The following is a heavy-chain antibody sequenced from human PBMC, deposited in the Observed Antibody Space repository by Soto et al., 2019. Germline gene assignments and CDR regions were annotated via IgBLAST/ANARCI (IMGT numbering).Heavy chain of an antibody. CDR3: ARHVRPADRFGVVNQGYYGMDV. CDR1: GGSISSSSYY. J-gene: IGHJ6*02. Sequence: SETLSLTCTVSGGSISSSSYYWGWIRQPPGKGLEWIGSIYYSGSTYYNPSLKSRVTISVDTSKNQFSLKLSSVTAADTAVYYCARHVRPADRFGVVNQGYYGMDVWGQGTTVTVSS. CDR2: IYYSGST. V-gene: IGHV4-39*01. D-gene: IGHD3-3*01.